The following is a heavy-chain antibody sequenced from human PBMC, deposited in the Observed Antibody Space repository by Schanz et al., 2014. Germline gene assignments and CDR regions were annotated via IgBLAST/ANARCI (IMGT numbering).Heavy chain of an antibody. D-gene: IGHD2-21*02. CDR3: ARPSDSSWYMDV. J-gene: IGHJ6*03. Sequence: EVQVLESGEGLVEAGGSLRLSCAASGFSFSIFAMTWVRQAPGQGLEWVSTISGSGGDTYPADSVKGRFTISRDNAKNSLYLQMNSLRAEDTAVYYCARPSDSSWYMDVWGKGTTVTVSS. V-gene: IGHV3-23*01. CDR1: GFSFSIFA. CDR2: ISGSGGDT.